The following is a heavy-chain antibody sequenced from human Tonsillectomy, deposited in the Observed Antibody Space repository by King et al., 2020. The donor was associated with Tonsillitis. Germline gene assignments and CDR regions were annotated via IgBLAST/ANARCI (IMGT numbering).Heavy chain of an antibody. J-gene: IGHJ4*02. Sequence: TLKESGPVLVKPTESLTLTCTVSGFSLNNDRVGVTWIRQPPGKALEWLAHIFSIDEKSYSTTLKSRLTISKYTSKSQVVLTMTNMDPVDTATYYCARIYGDFTTVFDYWGQGTLVTVSS. CDR2: IFSIDEK. D-gene: IGHD4-17*01. CDR3: ARIYGDFTTVFDY. CDR1: GFSLNNDRVG. V-gene: IGHV2-26*01.